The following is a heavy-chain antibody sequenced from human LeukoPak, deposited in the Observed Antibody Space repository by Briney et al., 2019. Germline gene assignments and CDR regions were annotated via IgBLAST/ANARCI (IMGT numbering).Heavy chain of an antibody. CDR1: GYTFTDYN. CDR3: TVWFGELTH. Sequence: VASVKVSCKASGYTFTDYNIHWVRQAPGQGLEWMGWISPNSGGTNYAQKFQGRVTMTRETSITTAYMELSRLRSDDTAMYYCTVWFGELTHWGQGTLVTVSS. CDR2: ISPNSGGT. J-gene: IGHJ4*02. V-gene: IGHV1-2*02. D-gene: IGHD3-10*01.